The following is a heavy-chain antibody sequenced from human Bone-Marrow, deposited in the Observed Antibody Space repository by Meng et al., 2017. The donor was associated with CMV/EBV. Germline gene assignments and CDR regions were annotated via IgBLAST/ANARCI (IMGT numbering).Heavy chain of an antibody. D-gene: IGHD3-3*01. CDR1: GGSVSSGSYY. CDR3: ARAGFLWCLYNTDFDY. V-gene: IGHV4-61*01. J-gene: IGHJ4*02. CDR2: IYYSGST. Sequence: SETLSLTCTVSGGSVSSGSYYWSWIRQPPGKGLEWIGYIYYSGSTNYNPSLKSRVTISVDTSKNQFSLKLSSVTAEDTAVYYCARAGFLWCLYNTDFDYWGQGTRVTVSS.